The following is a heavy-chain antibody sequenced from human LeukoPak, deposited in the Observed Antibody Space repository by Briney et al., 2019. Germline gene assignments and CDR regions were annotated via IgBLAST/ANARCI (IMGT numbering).Heavy chain of an antibody. CDR2: IYYGGST. D-gene: IGHD6-13*01. CDR1: GGSISSYY. V-gene: IGHV4-59*01. Sequence: MPSETLSLTCTVSGGSISSYYWSWIRQPPGKGLEWIGYIYYGGSTNYNPSLKSRVTISVDTSKNQFSLKLSSVTAADTAVYYCARAPGRYSSSWYYFDYWGQGTLVTVSS. J-gene: IGHJ4*02. CDR3: ARAPGRYSSSWYYFDY.